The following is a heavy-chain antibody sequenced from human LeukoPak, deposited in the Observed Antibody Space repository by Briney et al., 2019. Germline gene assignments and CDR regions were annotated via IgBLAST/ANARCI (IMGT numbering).Heavy chain of an antibody. V-gene: IGHV4-39*01. CDR3: ARRLVGATTIRDY. CDR1: GGSISSSSYY. Sequence: PSETLSLTCTVSGGSISSSSYYWGWIRQPPGKRLEWIGSIYYSGSTYYNPSLKSRVTISVDTSKNQFSLKLSSVTAADTAVYYCARRLVGATTIRDYWGQGTLVTVSS. CDR2: IYYSGST. J-gene: IGHJ4*02. D-gene: IGHD1-26*01.